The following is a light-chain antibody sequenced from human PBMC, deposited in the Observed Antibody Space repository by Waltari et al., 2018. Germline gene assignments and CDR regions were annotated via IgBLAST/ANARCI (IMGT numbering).Light chain of an antibody. V-gene: IGLV2-14*03. CDR2: DVR. CDR3: ASYTYSSNVV. J-gene: IGLJ2*01. Sequence: WYQQLPGKAPKLIMFDVRVRPSGVSNRFSGSKSGNTASLTISGLQAEDEADYYCASYTYSSNVVFGGGTKVTV.